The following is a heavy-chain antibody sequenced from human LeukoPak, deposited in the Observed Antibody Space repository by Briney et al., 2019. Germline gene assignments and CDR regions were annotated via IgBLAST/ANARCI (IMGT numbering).Heavy chain of an antibody. V-gene: IGHV1-2*02. CDR1: GYTFTDYY. CDR2: INPNSGGT. D-gene: IGHD3-22*01. J-gene: IGHJ5*02. Sequence: GASVKVSCKASGYTFTDYYMHWVRQAPGQGLEWMAWINPNSGGTNFAPKFQGRVTMTRDTSINTAYMELNRLRSDDTAVYYCAREYYFETGGYHYYWFDPWGQGSLVTVSS. CDR3: AREYYFETGGYHYYWFDP.